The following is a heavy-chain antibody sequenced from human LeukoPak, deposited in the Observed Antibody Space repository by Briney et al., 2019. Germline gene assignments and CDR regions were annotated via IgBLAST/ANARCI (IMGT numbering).Heavy chain of an antibody. CDR2: IHHSGST. Sequence: AETLSLTCTVSGGSISSPTYYWAWIRQPPGQELEWIKTIHHSGSTYDNPSLKSRFTMSVDTSKNQFFLNLSSVTAADTAVYYCARLGGYHDPPDYWGQGTLVTVSS. V-gene: IGHV4-39*01. J-gene: IGHJ4*02. CDR1: GGSISSPTYY. D-gene: IGHD3-16*02. CDR3: ARLGGYHDPPDY.